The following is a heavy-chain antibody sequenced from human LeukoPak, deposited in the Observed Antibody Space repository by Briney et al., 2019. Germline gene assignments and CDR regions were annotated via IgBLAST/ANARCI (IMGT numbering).Heavy chain of an antibody. J-gene: IGHJ6*02. D-gene: IGHD3-3*02. V-gene: IGHV4-39*07. Sequence: SSETLSLTCTVSGGSISSSSYYWGWIRQPPGKGLEWSGSIYYSGSTYYNPSLKSRVTISIDTSKNQFSLELRSVTAADTAVYYCARGGIFVVVPPGDYGMDVWGQGTTVTVSS. CDR2: IYYSGST. CDR1: GGSISSSSYY. CDR3: ARGGIFVVVPPGDYGMDV.